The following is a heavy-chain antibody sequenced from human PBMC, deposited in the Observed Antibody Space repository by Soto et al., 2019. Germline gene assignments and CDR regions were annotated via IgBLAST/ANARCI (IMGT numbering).Heavy chain of an antibody. Sequence: ASVKVSCKASGYTFTSYDISWVRQATGQGLEWMGWMNPNSGNTGYAQKFQGRVTMTRNTSISTAYMELSSLRSEDTAVYYCARARGDYVDFQHWGQGTLVTVSS. CDR3: ARARGDYVDFQH. CDR2: MNPNSGNT. CDR1: GYTFTSYD. J-gene: IGHJ1*01. V-gene: IGHV1-8*01. D-gene: IGHD4-17*01.